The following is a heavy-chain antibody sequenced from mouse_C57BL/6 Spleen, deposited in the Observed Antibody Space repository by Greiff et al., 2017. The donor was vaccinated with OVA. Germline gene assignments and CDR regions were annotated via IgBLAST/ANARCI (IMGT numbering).Heavy chain of an antibody. CDR3: ARANWGEGFAY. CDR1: GYTFTSYW. CDR2: IDPSDSET. Sequence: QVQLQQPGAELVRPGSSVKLSCKASGYTFTSYWMHWVKQRPIQGLEWIGNIDPSDSETHYNQKFKDKATLTVDKSSSTAYMQLSSLTSEDSAVYYCARANWGEGFAYWGQGTLVTVSA. D-gene: IGHD4-1*01. V-gene: IGHV1-52*01. J-gene: IGHJ3*01.